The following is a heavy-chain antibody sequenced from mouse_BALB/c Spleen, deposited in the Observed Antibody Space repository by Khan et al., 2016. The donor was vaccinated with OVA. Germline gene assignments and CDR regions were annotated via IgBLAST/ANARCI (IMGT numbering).Heavy chain of an antibody. CDR1: GFTFSDYY. D-gene: IGHD2-14*01. Sequence: EVELVESGGGLVKPGGSLKLSCAASGFTFSDYYMYWVRQTPEKRLEWVATMSDGGSYTYFPDSVEGRFTISRDNAKNNLYLQLISLKSEDTAMYYLTRGGYGAFGYWGQGTLVTVSA. CDR3: TRGGYGAFGY. CDR2: MSDGGSYT. J-gene: IGHJ3*01. V-gene: IGHV5-4*02.